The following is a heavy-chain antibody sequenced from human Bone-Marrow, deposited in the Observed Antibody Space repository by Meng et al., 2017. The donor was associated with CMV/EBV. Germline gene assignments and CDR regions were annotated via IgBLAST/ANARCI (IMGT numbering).Heavy chain of an antibody. J-gene: IGHJ3*02. D-gene: IGHD6-13*01. CDR2: INSDGSST. Sequence: GGSLRLSCAASGFTFSSYWMHWVRQAPGKGLVWVSRINSDGSSTSYADSVKGRFTISRDNAKNSLYLQMNSLRAEDMALYYCAKDLGSSSFDAFDIWGQGTMVTVSS. CDR1: GFTFSSYW. CDR3: AKDLGSSSFDAFDI. V-gene: IGHV3-74*01.